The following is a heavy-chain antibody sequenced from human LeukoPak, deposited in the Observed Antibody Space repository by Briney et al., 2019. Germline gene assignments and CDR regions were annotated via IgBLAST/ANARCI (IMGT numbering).Heavy chain of an antibody. CDR2: IWYDGSNQ. D-gene: IGHD6-13*01. Sequence: PGGSLRLSCAASGFTFRNYGMHWVRQAPGKGLEWVALIWYDGSNQDYADSVRGRFTVSRDNSKNTLYLQMNSLRAEDTAVYCCAKDSRSIAALYYYYGMDVWGQGTTVTVSS. J-gene: IGHJ6*02. V-gene: IGHV3-33*06. CDR1: GFTFRNYG. CDR3: AKDSRSIAALYYYYGMDV.